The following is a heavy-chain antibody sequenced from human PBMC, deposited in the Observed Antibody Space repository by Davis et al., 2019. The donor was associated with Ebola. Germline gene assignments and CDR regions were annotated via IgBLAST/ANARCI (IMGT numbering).Heavy chain of an antibody. CDR2: ISYDGSNK. D-gene: IGHD2-15*01. V-gene: IGHV3-30-3*01. J-gene: IGHJ4*02. CDR3: ARSQDIVVVVAATLGY. Sequence: GESLKISCAASGFTFSSYAMHWVRQAPGKGLEWVAVISYDGSNKYYADSVKGRFTISRDNSKNTLYLQMNSLRAEDTAVYYCARSQDIVVVVAATLGYWGQGTLVTVSS. CDR1: GFTFSSYA.